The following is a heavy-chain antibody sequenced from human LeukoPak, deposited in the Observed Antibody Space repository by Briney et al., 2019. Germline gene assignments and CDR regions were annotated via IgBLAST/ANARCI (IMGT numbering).Heavy chain of an antibody. CDR1: GYTFTGYY. CDR3: ARGRRWLQSLHY. Sequence: GASVKVSCKASGYTFTGYYMHWVRQAPGQGLEWMGWINPNSGGTNYAQKFQGRVTMTRDTSTSTVYMELSSLRSEDTAVYYCARGRRWLQSLHYWGQGTLVTVSS. V-gene: IGHV1-2*02. D-gene: IGHD5-24*01. J-gene: IGHJ4*02. CDR2: INPNSGGT.